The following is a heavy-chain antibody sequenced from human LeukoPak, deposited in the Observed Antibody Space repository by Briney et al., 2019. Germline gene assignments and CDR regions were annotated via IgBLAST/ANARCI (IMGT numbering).Heavy chain of an antibody. Sequence: GESLKISCKSSGYSFTNYWIGWVRQMPGKGLEWMGIIYPGDSDTKYSPSLQGQVTISADKSISTAYLQWSSLKASDTAMYYCARRGDYYGSGSYDFDYWGQGTLVIVSS. CDR2: IYPGDSDT. V-gene: IGHV5-51*01. CDR1: GYSFTNYW. D-gene: IGHD3-10*01. J-gene: IGHJ4*02. CDR3: ARRGDYYGSGSYDFDY.